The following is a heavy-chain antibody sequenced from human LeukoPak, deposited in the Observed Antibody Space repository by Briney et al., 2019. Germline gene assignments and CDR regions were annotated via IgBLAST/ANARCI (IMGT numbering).Heavy chain of an antibody. CDR2: IYYSGST. D-gene: IGHD3-10*01. Sequence: SETLSLTCTVSGGSISNYYWSWIRQPPGKGLEWIGYIYYSGSTNYNPSLKSRVTISVDTSKNQFSLKLSSVTAADTAVYYCARVSGDFYYFDYWGQGTLVTVSS. CDR1: GGSISNYY. J-gene: IGHJ4*02. CDR3: ARVSGDFYYFDY. V-gene: IGHV4-59*01.